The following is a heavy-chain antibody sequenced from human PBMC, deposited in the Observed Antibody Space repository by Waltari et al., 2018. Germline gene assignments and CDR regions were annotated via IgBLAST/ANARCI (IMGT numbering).Heavy chain of an antibody. D-gene: IGHD6-13*01. J-gene: IGHJ5*02. V-gene: IGHV4-61*02. CDR2: IYTSGIT. CDR1: GGSISSGSYY. CDR3: AREGRGSSSHGGGWFDP. Sequence: QVQLQESGPGLVKPSQTLSLTCTVSGGSISSGSYYWSWIRQPAGKGLEWIGRIYTSGITNYNPALKSRVPRSGDTSKTLFSMKLSSVTAADTAVYYWAREGRGSSSHGGGWFDPWGQGTLVTVSS.